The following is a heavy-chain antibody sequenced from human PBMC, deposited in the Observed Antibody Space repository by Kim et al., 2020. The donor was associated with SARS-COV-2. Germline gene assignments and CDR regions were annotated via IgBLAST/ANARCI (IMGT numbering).Heavy chain of an antibody. J-gene: IGHJ4*02. Sequence: PSLKSRVTISVDTSKTQFSLKLSSVTAADTAVYYCAREGGGVRGVIPFDYWGQGTLVTVSS. D-gene: IGHD3-10*01. V-gene: IGHV4-39*02. CDR3: AREGGGVRGVIPFDY.